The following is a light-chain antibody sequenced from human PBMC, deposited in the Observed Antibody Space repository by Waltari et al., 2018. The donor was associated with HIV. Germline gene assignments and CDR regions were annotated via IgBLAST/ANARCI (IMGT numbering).Light chain of an antibody. V-gene: IGKV3-15*01. J-gene: IGKJ2*01. CDR3: QQFNVWPQT. CDR1: QRIDSD. CDR2: GAS. Sequence: LVMTQSPASQSVSLGESVTLSCRASQRIDSDLAWYQYKPGQAPRLLIFGASTRAPGVSGKFSGSGSGTDFTLTISSLESEDCAIYYCQQFNVWPQTFGQGTRLEVK.